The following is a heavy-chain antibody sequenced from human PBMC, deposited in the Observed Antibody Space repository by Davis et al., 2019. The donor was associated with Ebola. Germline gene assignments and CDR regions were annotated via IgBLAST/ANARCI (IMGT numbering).Heavy chain of an antibody. CDR2: ISQSGST. D-gene: IGHD4-17*01. V-gene: IGHV4-4*02. J-gene: IGHJ5*02. CDR3: AREMTTVTTRFRPPGWFDP. CDR1: GDSISSSNW. Sequence: SETLSLTCAVSGDSISSSNWWRWVRQPPGKGLEWIGEISQSGSTNYNPSLKSRVTISVDTSKNQFSLKLSSVTAADTAVYYCAREMTTVTTRFRPPGWFDPWGQGTLVTVSS.